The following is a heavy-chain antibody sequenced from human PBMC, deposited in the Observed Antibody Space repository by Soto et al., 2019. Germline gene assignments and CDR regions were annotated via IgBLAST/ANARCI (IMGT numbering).Heavy chain of an antibody. V-gene: IGHV3-30-3*01. CDR2: ISYDGSNK. CDR3: ARGQARTPSGMDV. J-gene: IGHJ6*02. CDR1: EFTFSSYA. D-gene: IGHD6-6*01. Sequence: PGGSLRLSCAASEFTFSSYAMHWVRQAPGKGLEWVAVISYDGSNKYYADSVKGRFTISRDNSKNTLYLQMNSLRAEDTAVYYCARGQARTPSGMDVWGQGTTVTVSS.